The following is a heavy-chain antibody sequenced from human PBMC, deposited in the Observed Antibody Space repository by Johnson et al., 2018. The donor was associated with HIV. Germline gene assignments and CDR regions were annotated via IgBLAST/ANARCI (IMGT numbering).Heavy chain of an antibody. J-gene: IGHJ3*02. CDR1: GFAFSNYG. D-gene: IGHD4-17*01. CDR2: ISFDGSHK. V-gene: IGHV3-30*03. Sequence: VQLVESGGGVVQPGRSLRLSCAASGFAFSNYGMHWVRQAPGKGLEWVAVISFDGSHKYYTDSVKGLSTISRDNSNNTLYLQMNSLRAEDTAVYYCARGRKTVTTVRPSAFDIWGQGTMVTVSS. CDR3: ARGRKTVTTVRPSAFDI.